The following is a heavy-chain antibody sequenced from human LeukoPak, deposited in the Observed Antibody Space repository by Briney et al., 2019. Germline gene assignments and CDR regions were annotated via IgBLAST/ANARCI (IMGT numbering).Heavy chain of an antibody. D-gene: IGHD2-2*01. J-gene: IGHJ4*02. CDR3: GKLAHNAWYAIDF. V-gene: IGHV3-7*01. CDR2: ILPDGSQK. CDR1: DFTFDFYW. Sequence: GGSLRLSCVASDFTFDFYWMTWVRQAPGKGLEWLANILPDGSQKYYVDSVKGRFTISRDNPKNSLYLQINNLGAEDTAVYYCGKLAHNAWYAIDFWGQGTLVTVSS.